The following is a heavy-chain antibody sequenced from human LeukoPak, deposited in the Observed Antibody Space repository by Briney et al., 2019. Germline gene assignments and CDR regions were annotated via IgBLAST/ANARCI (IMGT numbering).Heavy chain of an antibody. J-gene: IGHJ6*04. CDR1: GGSFSGYY. V-gene: IGHV4-34*01. CDR3: AASVRDIVVVAAAYVNYYYYGMDV. D-gene: IGHD2-2*01. Sequence: SETLSLTCAVYGGSFSGYYWSWIRQPPGKGLEWIGEINHSGSTNYNPSLKSRVTISVDTSKNQFSLKLSSVTAEDTAVYYCAASVRDIVVVAAAYVNYYYYGMDVWGKGTTVTVSS. CDR2: INHSGST.